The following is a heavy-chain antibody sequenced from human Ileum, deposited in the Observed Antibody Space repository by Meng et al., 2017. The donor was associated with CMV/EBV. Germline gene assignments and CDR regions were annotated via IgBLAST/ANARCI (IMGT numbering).Heavy chain of an antibody. Sequence: SRASISNSYWSWFRQPPGKGLEWIGYIYYSGNTNYNPSLKSRVTISVDTSKNQFSLRLTSVTAADTAVYYCARGRGGGGSSNNWFDPWGQGTLVTVSS. CDR1: RASISNSY. CDR2: IYYSGNT. V-gene: IGHV4-59*01. CDR3: ARGRGGGGSSNNWFDP. D-gene: IGHD3-16*01. J-gene: IGHJ5*02.